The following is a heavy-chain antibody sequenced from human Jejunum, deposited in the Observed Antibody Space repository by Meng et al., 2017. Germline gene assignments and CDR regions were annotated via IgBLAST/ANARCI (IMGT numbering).Heavy chain of an antibody. CDR2: ISTDGKNN. J-gene: IGHJ4*02. CDR1: GFTFSNYR. Sequence: GESLKISCAAPGFTFSNYRVYWVRQTPGKGLQWVAGISTDGKNNFYADSVTGRFTISRDNSKNTLFLQMNSLEAEDTAIYYCVGGSIDWYLDYWGQGTLVTVSS. V-gene: IGHV3-30*01. D-gene: IGHD3-9*01. CDR3: VGGSIDWYLDY.